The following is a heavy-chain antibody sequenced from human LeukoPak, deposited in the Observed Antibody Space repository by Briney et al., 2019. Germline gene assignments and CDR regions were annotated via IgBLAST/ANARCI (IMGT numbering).Heavy chain of an antibody. V-gene: IGHV3-30*02. CDR3: ARDLGLSVGATPFDF. CDR2: MRYDGSDK. CDR1: GFTFGTYG. D-gene: IGHD1-26*01. Sequence: GGSLRLSCAASGFTFGTYGMHWVRQAPGKGLEWVAFMRYDGSDKHYADSVQGRFTISRDNSYNTLYLQMNSLRAEDTALYYCARDLGLSVGATPFDFWGQGTLVTVSS. J-gene: IGHJ4*02.